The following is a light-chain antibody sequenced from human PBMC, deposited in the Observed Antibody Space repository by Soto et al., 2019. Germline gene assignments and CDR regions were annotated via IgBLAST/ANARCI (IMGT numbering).Light chain of an antibody. CDR3: HQYGSSP. V-gene: IGKV3-20*01. CDR2: GAS. CDR1: QSVSSNY. J-gene: IGKJ4*02. Sequence: EIVLTQSPGTLSLSPGERATLSCRASQSVSSNYLAWYQQKPGQAPRLLIYGASSRATGIPDGFSGSGSGTEFTLTISRLETEDFAVYYCHQYGSSPFGGGTKVEIK.